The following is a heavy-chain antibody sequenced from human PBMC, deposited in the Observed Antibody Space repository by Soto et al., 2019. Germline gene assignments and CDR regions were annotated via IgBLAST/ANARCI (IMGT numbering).Heavy chain of an antibody. CDR1: GGSISSGGYY. CDR3: ARTIIAAAGPDNWFDP. D-gene: IGHD6-13*01. Sequence: QVQLQESGPGLVKPSQTLSLTCTVSGGSISSGGYYWSWIRQHPGKGLEWIGYIYYSGSTYYNPSLKRRVTISVDTSKNQFSLKLSSVTAADTAVYYCARTIIAAAGPDNWFDPWGQGTLVTVSS. V-gene: IGHV4-31*03. CDR2: IYYSGST. J-gene: IGHJ5*02.